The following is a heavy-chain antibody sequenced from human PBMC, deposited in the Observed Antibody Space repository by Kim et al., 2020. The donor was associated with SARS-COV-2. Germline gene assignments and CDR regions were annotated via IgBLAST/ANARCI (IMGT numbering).Heavy chain of an antibody. CDR3: ARLGWEGGSHWLKEAFDI. J-gene: IGHJ3*02. V-gene: IGHV5-51*01. CDR2: IYPGDTDS. Sequence: GESLKISCKASGYRFSKYWIAWVRQKPGKGLECMGIIYPGDTDSRYSPSLQGQVTISADRSINTVYLEWNSLMASDTAMYYCARLGWEGGSHWLKEAFDIWGQGTMVTVSS. CDR1: GYRFSKYW. D-gene: IGHD2-15*01.